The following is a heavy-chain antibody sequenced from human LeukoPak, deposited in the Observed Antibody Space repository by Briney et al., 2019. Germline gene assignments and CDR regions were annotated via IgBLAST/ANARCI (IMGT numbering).Heavy chain of an antibody. CDR2: IIPIFGTA. CDR1: GGTFSSYA. V-gene: IGHV1-69*13. Sequence: GASVKVSCKASGGTFSSYAISWVRQAPGQGLEWMGGIIPIFGTANYAQKFQGRVTITADESTSTAYMELSSLRSEDTAVYYCARNRGGPRYCSSTSCYRSWFDPWGQGTLVTVS. CDR3: ARNRGGPRYCSSTSCYRSWFDP. J-gene: IGHJ5*02. D-gene: IGHD2-2*01.